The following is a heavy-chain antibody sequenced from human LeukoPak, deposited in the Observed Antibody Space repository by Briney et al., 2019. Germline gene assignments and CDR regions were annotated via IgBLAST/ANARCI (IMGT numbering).Heavy chain of an antibody. CDR2: IYTSGST. Sequence: SETLSLTCTVSGGSISSGSYYWSWIRQPAGKGLEWIRRIYTSGSTNYNPSLKSRVTISVDTSKNQFSLKLNSVTAADTAVYYCARVVSIAAAGTRKINWFDPWGQGTLVTVSS. D-gene: IGHD6-13*01. CDR1: GGSISSGSYY. J-gene: IGHJ5*02. CDR3: ARVVSIAAAGTRKINWFDP. V-gene: IGHV4-61*02.